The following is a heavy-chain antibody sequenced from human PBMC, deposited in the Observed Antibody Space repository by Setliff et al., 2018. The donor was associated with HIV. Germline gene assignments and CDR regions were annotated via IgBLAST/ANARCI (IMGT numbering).Heavy chain of an antibody. J-gene: IGHJ4*02. CDR3: ARDSGYCSGDSCYSGLDY. Sequence: GGSLRLSCAASGFTFNTYAMHWVRQAPGKGLEWVSVISYDGSNKYYADSVKGRFTISRDNSKNTLYLQMNSLRAEDTAVFYCARDSGYCSGDSCYSGLDYWGQGTLVTVSS. CDR2: ISYDGSNK. V-gene: IGHV3-30*04. D-gene: IGHD2-15*01. CDR1: GFTFNTYA.